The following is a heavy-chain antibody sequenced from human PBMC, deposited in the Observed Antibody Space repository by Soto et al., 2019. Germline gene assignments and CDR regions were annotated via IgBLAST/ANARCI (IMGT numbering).Heavy chain of an antibody. V-gene: IGHV4-34*01. CDR3: ARRGYCTNGVCYYGMDV. D-gene: IGHD2-8*01. Sequence: SETLSLTCAVYGGSFSGYYWSWIRQPPGKGLEWIGEINHSGSTNYNPSLKSRVTISVDKSKNQFSLKLSSVTAADTAVYCCARRGYCTNGVCYYGMDVWGQGTTVTVSS. CDR2: INHSGST. CDR1: GGSFSGYY. J-gene: IGHJ6*02.